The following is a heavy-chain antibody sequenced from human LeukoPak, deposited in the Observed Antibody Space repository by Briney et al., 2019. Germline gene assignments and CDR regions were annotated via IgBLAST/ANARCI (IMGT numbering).Heavy chain of an antibody. CDR2: IYYSGST. D-gene: IGHD1-1*01. CDR1: GGPISSYY. J-gene: IGHJ6*03. CDR3: ASYKGGGTSYYYYYYMDV. V-gene: IGHV4-59*01. Sequence: SETLSLTCTVSGGPISSYYWSWIRQPPGKGLEWIGYIYYSGSTNYNPSLKSRVTISVDTSKNQFSLKLSSVTAADTAVYYCASYKGGGTSYYYYYYMDVWGKGTTVTVSS.